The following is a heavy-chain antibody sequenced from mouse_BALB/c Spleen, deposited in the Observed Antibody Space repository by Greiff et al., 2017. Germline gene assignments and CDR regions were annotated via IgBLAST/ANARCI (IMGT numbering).Heavy chain of an antibody. J-gene: IGHJ4*01. CDR3: ARPYYRYDYAMDY. CDR1: GDSITSGY. CDR2: ISYSGST. Sequence: EVQVVESGPSLVKPSQTLSLTCSVTGDSITSGYWNWIRKFPGNKLEYMGYISYSGSTYYNPSLKSRISITRDTSKNQYYLQLNSVTTEDTATYYCARPYYRYDYAMDYWGQGTSVTVSS. V-gene: IGHV3-8*02. D-gene: IGHD2-14*01.